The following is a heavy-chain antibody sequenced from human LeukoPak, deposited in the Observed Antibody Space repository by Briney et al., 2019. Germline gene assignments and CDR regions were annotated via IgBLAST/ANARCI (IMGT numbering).Heavy chain of an antibody. V-gene: IGHV4-39*01. CDR1: GGSISTGDYY. CDR2: IRYSGTT. D-gene: IGHD7-27*01. Sequence: SETLSLTCTVSGGSISTGDYYWGWIRQSPGKGLEWIGSIRYSGTTYYNPSLKSRVTLSVDTSKNQFSLKLSSVTPAADTTVYYCARQLGRGLWIFDFWGQGTLVTVSS. CDR3: ARQLGRGLWIFDF. J-gene: IGHJ4*02.